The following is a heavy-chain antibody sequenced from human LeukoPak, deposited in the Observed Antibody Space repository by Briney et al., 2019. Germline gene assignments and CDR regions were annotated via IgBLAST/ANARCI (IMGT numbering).Heavy chain of an antibody. CDR1: GFTFSKYW. Sequence: GGSLRLSCAASGFTFSKYWMNWVRQATGKGLEWVANIKQDGSAQNYVDSVKGRFTISRDNAANSLFLQMNSLRAEDTAVYYCAREWQGYSSSRRGYYYYMDVWGKGTTVTVSS. CDR3: AREWQGYSSSRRGYYYYMDV. J-gene: IGHJ6*03. D-gene: IGHD6-6*01. CDR2: IKQDGSAQ. V-gene: IGHV3-7*01.